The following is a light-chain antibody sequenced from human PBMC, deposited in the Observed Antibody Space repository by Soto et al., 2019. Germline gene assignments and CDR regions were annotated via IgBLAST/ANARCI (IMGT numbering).Light chain of an antibody. J-gene: IGKJ2*01. Sequence: DIVMTQSLDSLAVSLGERATINCKSSQNILYSPNNKNYLAWYQQKPGQTPKLLTYWASTRQSGVPDRFSGSGSETDCTLTISSVQSEDVAVYYCLQYYNSYTFGQGTKLEI. CDR1: QNILYSPNNKNY. CDR3: LQYYNSYT. CDR2: WAS. V-gene: IGKV4-1*01.